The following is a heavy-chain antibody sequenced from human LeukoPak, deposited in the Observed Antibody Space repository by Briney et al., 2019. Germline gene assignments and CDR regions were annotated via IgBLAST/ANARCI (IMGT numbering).Heavy chain of an antibody. V-gene: IGHV4-61*01. Sequence: SETLSLTCTVSGGSVSSGSFYWNWIRQPPGKGLEWIGYIYYSGSTNLNPSLQSRVTISVDTSKNQFSLKLNSVTAADTAVYYCARGGVPGGFYGSFDYWGQGTLVSVSS. J-gene: IGHJ4*02. D-gene: IGHD3-3*01. CDR3: ARGGVPGGFYGSFDY. CDR2: IYYSGST. CDR1: GGSVSSGSFY.